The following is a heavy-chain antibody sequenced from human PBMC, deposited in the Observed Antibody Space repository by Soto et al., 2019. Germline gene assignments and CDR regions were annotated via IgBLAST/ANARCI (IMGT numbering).Heavy chain of an antibody. V-gene: IGHV3-30-3*01. D-gene: IGHD5-18*01. CDR2: ISYDGSNK. CDR1: GFTFSSYA. Sequence: GGSLRLSCAASGFTFSSYAMHWVRPAPGKGLEGVAVISYDGSNKYYADSVKGRFTISRDNSKNTLYLQMNSLRAEDTAVYYCARAHVVHPTDSYPTITWFDPWGQGTLVTVSS. CDR3: ARAHVVHPTDSYPTITWFDP. J-gene: IGHJ5*02.